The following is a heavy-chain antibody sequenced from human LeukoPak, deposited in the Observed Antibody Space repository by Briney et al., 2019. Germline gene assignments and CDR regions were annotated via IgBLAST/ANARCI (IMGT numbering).Heavy chain of an antibody. Sequence: PGGSLRLSCAASGFTISASAMHWVRQASGKGLEWVGRIRSKASSCATAYAASLKGRFSISRDDSKNTAYLQMNSLKTEDTAVYYCTSREPHSYDRNGYHFDHWGQGTLVTVSS. CDR2: IRSKASSCAT. CDR3: TSREPHSYDRNGYHFDH. CDR1: GFTISASA. J-gene: IGHJ4*02. D-gene: IGHD3-22*01. V-gene: IGHV3-73*01.